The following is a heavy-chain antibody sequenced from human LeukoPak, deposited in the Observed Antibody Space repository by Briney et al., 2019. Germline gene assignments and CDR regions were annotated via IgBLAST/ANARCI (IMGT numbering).Heavy chain of an antibody. J-gene: IGHJ3*02. D-gene: IGHD3-3*01. Sequence: SETLSLTCTVSGGSISSYFWSWIRQPPGKGLEWIGYIYYSGSTNYNPSLKSRVTISVDRSKNQFSLKLSSVTAADTAVYYCARGSIFGVVIMAFDIWGQGTMVTVSS. CDR2: IYYSGST. CDR3: ARGSIFGVVIMAFDI. V-gene: IGHV4-59*12. CDR1: GGSISSYF.